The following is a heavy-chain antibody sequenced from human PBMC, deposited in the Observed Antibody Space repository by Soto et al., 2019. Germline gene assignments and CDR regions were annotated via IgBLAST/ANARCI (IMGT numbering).Heavy chain of an antibody. CDR2: IYYSGTT. CDR3: ARETRFERTWGSYHYYAMDF. V-gene: IGHV4-59*01. D-gene: IGHD3-10*01. CDR1: GGSISSDY. J-gene: IGHJ6*02. Sequence: SETLSLTCTVSGGSISSDYWSWIRQPPGKGLGWIGYIYYSGTTNYSPSLKSRVTISIGTSKNQFSLKLSSVTAADTAVYYCARETRFERTWGSYHYYAMDFCGHGATVTVSS.